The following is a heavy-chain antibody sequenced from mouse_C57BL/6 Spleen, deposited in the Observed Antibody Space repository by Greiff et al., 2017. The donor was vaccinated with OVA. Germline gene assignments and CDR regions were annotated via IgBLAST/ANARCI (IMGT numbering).Heavy chain of an antibody. CDR1: GYTFTSYW. CDR2: INPSNGGT. J-gene: IGHJ2*01. D-gene: IGHD2-1*01. Sequence: VQLQQPGTELVKPGASVKLSCKASGYTFTSYWMHWVKQRPGQGLEWIVNINPSNGGTNYNEKFKSKATLTVDKSSSTAYMQLSSLTSEDSAVYYCARLGYYGSYFDYWGQGTTLTVSS. CDR3: ARLGYYGSYFDY. V-gene: IGHV1-53*01.